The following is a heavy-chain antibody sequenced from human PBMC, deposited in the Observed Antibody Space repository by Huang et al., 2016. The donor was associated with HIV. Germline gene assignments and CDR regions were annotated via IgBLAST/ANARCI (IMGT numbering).Heavy chain of an antibody. CDR3: ARDPRIQSWLNFFDY. CDR1: GFSISSYW. J-gene: IGHJ4*02. Sequence: EVQLVESGGGLVQPGGSLRLSCAASGFSISSYWMHCVRQAPGKGLVVGSRINSDGSSTSYADSVKGRFTIARDNAKNTLYLQMNSLRAEDTAVYYCARDPRIQSWLNFFDYWGQGTLVSVSS. D-gene: IGHD3-22*01. CDR2: INSDGSST. V-gene: IGHV3-74*01.